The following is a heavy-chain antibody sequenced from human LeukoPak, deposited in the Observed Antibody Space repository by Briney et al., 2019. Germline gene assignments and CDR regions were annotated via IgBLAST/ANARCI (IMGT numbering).Heavy chain of an antibody. Sequence: PGGSLRLSCAASGFTFSSYAMHWVRQAPGKGLEWVAVISYDGSNKYHADSVKGRFTISGDNSKNTLYLQMNSLRAEGTAVYYCAREKDSSGRTIDYWGQGTLVTVSS. V-gene: IGHV3-30*04. CDR1: GFTFSSYA. CDR3: AREKDSSGRTIDY. D-gene: IGHD6-19*01. CDR2: ISYDGSNK. J-gene: IGHJ4*02.